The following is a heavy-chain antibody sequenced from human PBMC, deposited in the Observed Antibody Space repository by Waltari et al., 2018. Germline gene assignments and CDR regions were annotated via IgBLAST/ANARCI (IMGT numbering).Heavy chain of an antibody. V-gene: IGHV4-38-2*01. D-gene: IGHD2-2*01. CDR2: IYYDGTT. CDR3: TRQVLGYCTSAACRRLES. Sequence: QVQLQESGPGLVESSETLSLTCDVSGYAVNSGFYWGWIRQAPGKGLEWVATIYYDGTTFYSPSLKSRLSVSMDTSKNQISLTLKSVTAADTAVYYCTRQVLGYCTSAACRRLESWGRGTLVTVSS. CDR1: GYAVNSGFY. J-gene: IGHJ4*02.